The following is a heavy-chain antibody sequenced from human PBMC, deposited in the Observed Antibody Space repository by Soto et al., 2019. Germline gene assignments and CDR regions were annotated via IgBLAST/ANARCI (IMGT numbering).Heavy chain of an antibody. Sequence: SETLSLTCTVSGGSISSYYWSWIRQPPGKGLEWLGYIYYSGSTNYNPSLKSRVTISVDTSKNQFSLKLSSVTAVDTAVYYCAREEWLGRGYGMDVWGQGTTVTVSS. CDR3: AREEWLGRGYGMDV. V-gene: IGHV4-59*01. D-gene: IGHD5-12*01. CDR2: IYYSGST. CDR1: GGSISSYY. J-gene: IGHJ6*02.